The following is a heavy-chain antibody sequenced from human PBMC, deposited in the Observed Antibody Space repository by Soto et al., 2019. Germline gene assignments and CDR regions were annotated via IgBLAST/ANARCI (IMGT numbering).Heavy chain of an antibody. CDR1: GYTFTHYG. J-gene: IGHJ4*02. D-gene: IGHD6-19*01. Sequence: ASVKVSCKASGYTFTHYGIHWVRQAPGQSLEWMGWINTGNGNTNYLQKLQGRVSIISDTLATTAYMELGSLTSEDTAVYYCAKGGSSGWFIDYWGQGTLVT. CDR2: INTGNGNT. V-gene: IGHV1-3*04. CDR3: AKGGSSGWFIDY.